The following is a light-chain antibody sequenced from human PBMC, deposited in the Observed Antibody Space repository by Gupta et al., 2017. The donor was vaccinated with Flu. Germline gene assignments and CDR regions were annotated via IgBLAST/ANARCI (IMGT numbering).Light chain of an antibody. CDR1: RSNIGINT. Sequence: QSVLTQPPSVSATPGQRVTISCSGSRSNIGINTVNWYQQLPGTAPKLLVYQNDKRPSGVPDRFSGSKSGTSASLAISGLQPEDEAEYFCAAWDDSLSGFYIFGSGTKVTVL. CDR3: AAWDDSLSGFYI. CDR2: QND. J-gene: IGLJ1*01. V-gene: IGLV1-44*01.